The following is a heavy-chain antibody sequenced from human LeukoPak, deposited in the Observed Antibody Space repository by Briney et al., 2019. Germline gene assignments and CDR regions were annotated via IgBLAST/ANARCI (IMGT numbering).Heavy chain of an antibody. D-gene: IGHD2-2*01. CDR2: IHNSGRT. CDR1: AGSSTGYY. V-gene: IGHV4-34*01. J-gene: IGHJ5*02. CDR3: ARASADQLRRAGFDP. Sequence: KASQTLSLTCALYAGSSTGYYWGWIRQPPGKGLEWIGEIHNSGRTNNNPSPMSRVSISVDTSKNQFPLKLSSVTAADTAVYYCARASADQLRRAGFDPWGQGTLVTVSS.